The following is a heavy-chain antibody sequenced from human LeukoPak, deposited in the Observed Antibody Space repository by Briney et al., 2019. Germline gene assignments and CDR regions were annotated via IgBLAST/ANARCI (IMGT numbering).Heavy chain of an antibody. Sequence: GGSLRLSCAASGSTFSSYAMSWVRQAPGKGLEWVSAISGSVGSTFYADSVKGRFTIPRDNSKNTLYLQMNSLRAEDTAVYYCAKNSGWLAHFDYWGQGTLVTVSS. CDR1: GSTFSSYA. CDR2: ISGSVGST. V-gene: IGHV3-23*01. D-gene: IGHD6-19*01. CDR3: AKNSGWLAHFDY. J-gene: IGHJ4*02.